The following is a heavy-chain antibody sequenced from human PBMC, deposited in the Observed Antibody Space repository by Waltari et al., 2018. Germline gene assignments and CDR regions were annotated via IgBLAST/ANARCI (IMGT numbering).Heavy chain of an antibody. V-gene: IGHV3-21*04. CDR3: ANARYVSGWFVFGH. Sequence: EVQLVESGGGLVKPGGSLRLSCAASGFTFSSYSMNWVRQAPGKGLEWVSSISSSSSYIYYADSVKGRFTISRDNAKNSLYLQMNSLRDEETAVYYCANARYVSGWFVFGHWGLGTQVTVSS. D-gene: IGHD6-19*01. CDR1: GFTFSSYS. J-gene: IGHJ4*02. CDR2: ISSSSSYI.